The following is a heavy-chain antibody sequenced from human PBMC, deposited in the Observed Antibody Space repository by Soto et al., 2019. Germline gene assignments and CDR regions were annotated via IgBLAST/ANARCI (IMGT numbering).Heavy chain of an antibody. V-gene: IGHV3-30*18. CDR1: GFTFSSYG. D-gene: IGHD3-16*01. CDR3: AKPLGVSSKGPFDY. J-gene: IGHJ4*02. CDR2: ISYDGSNK. Sequence: GSLRLSCAASGFTFSSYGMHWVRQAPGKGLEWVAVISYDGSNKYYADSVKGRFTISRDNSKNTLYLQMNSLRAEDTAVYYCAKPLGVSSKGPFDYWGQGTLVTVSS.